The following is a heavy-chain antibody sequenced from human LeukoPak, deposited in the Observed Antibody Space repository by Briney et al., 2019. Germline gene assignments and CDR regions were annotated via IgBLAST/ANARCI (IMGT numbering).Heavy chain of an antibody. V-gene: IGHV4-39*01. CDR1: GGSISSSFYY. CDR3: ARGRLPSDY. CDR2: MYYSGST. D-gene: IGHD6-25*01. J-gene: IGHJ4*02. Sequence: SETLSLTCTVSGGSISSSFYYWGWIRQPPGKGLEWIGSMYYSGSTYYNPSLKSRVTISVDTSKNQFSLKLSSVTAADTAVYYCARGRLPSDYWGQGTLVTVSS.